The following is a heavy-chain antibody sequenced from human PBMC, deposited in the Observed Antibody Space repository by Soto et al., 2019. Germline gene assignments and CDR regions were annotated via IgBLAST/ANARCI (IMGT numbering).Heavy chain of an antibody. Sequence: GESLKISCKGCGYRFTNYWIGWVRQTPGKALEWMGIINPGDSDTRYSPSFQGQVTISADKSISTAYLQWSSLKASDTAMYLCARSFTAGTAGDYWGQGTLVTVSS. J-gene: IGHJ4*02. D-gene: IGHD6-19*01. CDR2: INPGDSDT. CDR1: GYRFTNYW. CDR3: ARSFTAGTAGDY. V-gene: IGHV5-51*01.